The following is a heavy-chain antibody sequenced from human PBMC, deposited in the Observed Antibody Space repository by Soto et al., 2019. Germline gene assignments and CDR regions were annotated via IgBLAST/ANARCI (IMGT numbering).Heavy chain of an antibody. CDR3: TRVRKGVVVAATPPYYYYGMDV. CDR2: INHSGST. J-gene: IGHJ6*02. D-gene: IGHD2-15*01. V-gene: IGHV4-34*01. Sequence: QVQLQQWGAGLLKPSETLSLTCAVYGGSFSGYYWSWNRQPPGKGLEWIGEINHSGSTNYNPSLKSRVTISVDTSKYQFSLKLSSVTAADTAVYYCTRVRKGVVVAATPPYYYYGMDVWGQGTTVTVSS. CDR1: GGSFSGYY.